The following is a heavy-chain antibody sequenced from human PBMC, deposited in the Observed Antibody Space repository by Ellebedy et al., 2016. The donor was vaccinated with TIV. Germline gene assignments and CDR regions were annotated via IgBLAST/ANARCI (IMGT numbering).Heavy chain of an antibody. CDR2: IYYSGST. CDR3: ARSGSATSPSGLDV. J-gene: IGHJ6*02. V-gene: IGHV4-59*12. CDR1: GGSFSGYY. D-gene: IGHD1-26*01. Sequence: SETLSLTCVVYGGSFSGYYWSWIRQPPGKGLEWIGYIYYSGSTNYNPSLKSRVTISVDMSNNSFALRLISVTAADTAVYYCARSGSATSPSGLDVWGQGTTVTVSS.